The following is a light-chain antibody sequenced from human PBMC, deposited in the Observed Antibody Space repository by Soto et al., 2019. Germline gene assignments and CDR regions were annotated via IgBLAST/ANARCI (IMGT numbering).Light chain of an antibody. V-gene: IGLV2-23*01. Sequence: QSVLTQSPSASGSPGQSITISCTGTSSDVGRYNLVSWYQQHPGKAPKLMIYEGTERPSGVSNRFSASKSANTASLTISGLQAEDEAHYHCSSYAGSGTFVFGGGTKVTVL. J-gene: IGLJ2*01. CDR3: SSYAGSGTFV. CDR1: SSDVGRYNL. CDR2: EGT.